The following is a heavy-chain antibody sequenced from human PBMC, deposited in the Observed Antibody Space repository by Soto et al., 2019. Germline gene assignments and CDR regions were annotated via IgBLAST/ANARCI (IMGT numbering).Heavy chain of an antibody. CDR2: IYYSGST. CDR3: ARVTGEVIYLDY. CDR1: GGSISRSSYY. V-gene: IGHV4-39*07. J-gene: IGHJ4*02. D-gene: IGHD7-27*01. Sequence: SETLSLTCTVSGGSISRSSYYWGWIRQPPGKGLEWIGSIYYSGSTYYNPSLKSRVTISVDTSKNQFSLKLSSVTAADAAVYYCARVTGEVIYLDYWGQGTLVTVSS.